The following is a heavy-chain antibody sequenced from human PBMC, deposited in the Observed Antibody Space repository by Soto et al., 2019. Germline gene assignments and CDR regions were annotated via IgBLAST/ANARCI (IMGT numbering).Heavy chain of an antibody. V-gene: IGHV4-4*07. Sequence: PSETLSLTCTVSGDSVSKYYWNWIRQPAGKGLEWIGRIHSTRSPNYNPSLKSRVTMSVDTSKNQFSLKLNLTSVTAEDTAAYYCARSTAYGEYDHLDTWGQGTLVTVSS. CDR3: ARSTAYGEYDHLDT. J-gene: IGHJ5*02. D-gene: IGHD4-17*01. CDR1: GDSVSKYY. CDR2: IHSTRSP.